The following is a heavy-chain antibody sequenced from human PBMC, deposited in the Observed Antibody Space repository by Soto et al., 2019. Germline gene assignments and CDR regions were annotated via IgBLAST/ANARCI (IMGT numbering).Heavy chain of an antibody. V-gene: IGHV1-18*01. CDR3: AAFDPGPMGFDP. J-gene: IGHJ5*02. CDR1: GYTFTSYG. D-gene: IGHD3-3*02. CDR2: ISAYNGNT. Sequence: GASVKVSCKASGYTFTSYGISWMRQAPGQGLEWMGWISAYNGNTNYAQKLQGRVTMTTDTSTSTAYMELRSLRSEDTAFYYCAAFDPGPMGFDPWGQGTLVTVSS.